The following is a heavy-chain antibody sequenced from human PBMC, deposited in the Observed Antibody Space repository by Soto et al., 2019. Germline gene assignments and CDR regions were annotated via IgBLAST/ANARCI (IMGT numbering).Heavy chain of an antibody. Sequence: GSLRLSCAASGFTFSSYERNWVRQAPGKTLEWVSYISSAGDSSYYADSVKSRFTISRDNAKNTLYLQMNSLRAEDTAVYYCAKDARGGSWLVYFDYWGQGTLVTVSS. CDR2: ISSAGDSS. J-gene: IGHJ4*02. D-gene: IGHD6-19*01. V-gene: IGHV3-48*03. CDR1: GFTFSSYE. CDR3: AKDARGGSWLVYFDY.